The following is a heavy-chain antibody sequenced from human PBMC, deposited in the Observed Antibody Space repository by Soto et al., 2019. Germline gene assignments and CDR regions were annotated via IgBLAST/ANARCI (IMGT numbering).Heavy chain of an antibody. J-gene: IGHJ4*02. CDR3: ARGLCSGGSCYVLDY. V-gene: IGHV1-46*01. D-gene: IGHD2-15*01. CDR1: GYTLTNAY. Sequence: QVQLVQSGAEVKKPGASVKFSCKASGYTLTNAYMHWVRQAPGQGFEWMGIINPTGGSTNYAQKFEDRVTMTRVTSTNTVYMVLSSLRSEDTAVYYCARGLCSGGSCYVLDYWGQGAQVTVSS. CDR2: INPTGGST.